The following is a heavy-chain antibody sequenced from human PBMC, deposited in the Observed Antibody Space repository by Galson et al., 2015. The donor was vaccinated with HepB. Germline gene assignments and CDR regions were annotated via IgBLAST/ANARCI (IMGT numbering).Heavy chain of an antibody. Sequence: SLRLSCAASGFTFSSYGMHWVRQAPGKGLEWVALIWFNGSNEYHADSVKGRFTISRDNSKNKLYLQMNSLRVEDTAVYYCARDSQVFDYWGQGTLVTVSS. CDR3: ARDSQVFDY. CDR1: GFTFSSYG. CDR2: IWFNGSNE. J-gene: IGHJ4*02. V-gene: IGHV3-33*01.